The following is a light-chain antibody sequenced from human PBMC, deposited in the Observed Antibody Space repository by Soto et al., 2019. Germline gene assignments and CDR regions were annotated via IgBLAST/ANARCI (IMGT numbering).Light chain of an antibody. CDR3: HQYNNSPRT. CDR1: QSVSSN. V-gene: IGKV3-15*01. Sequence: EIVMTQSPGTVSMSPGERATLSCRASQSVSSNLAWYQQKPGQAPGLLIYGASTRATGIPARFSGSRSGTEFTLTISSLQSEDCAVYYCHQYNNSPRTLGQGTKVEL. CDR2: GAS. J-gene: IGKJ1*01.